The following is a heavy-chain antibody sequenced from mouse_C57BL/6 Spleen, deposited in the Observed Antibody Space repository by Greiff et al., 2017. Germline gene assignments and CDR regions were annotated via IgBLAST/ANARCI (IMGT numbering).Heavy chain of an antibody. CDR2: ISSGGDNI. V-gene: IGHV5-9-1*02. CDR3: TRDKGLAYFDY. CDR1: GFTFSSYA. J-gene: IGHJ2*01. Sequence: EVMLVESGAGLVKPGGSLKLSCAASGFTFSSYAMSWVRQTPEKRLEWVAYISSGGDNIYYADTVKGRFTISRDDARNTLYLPMSSLKSEDTAMYYCTRDKGLAYFDYWGQGTTLTVSS.